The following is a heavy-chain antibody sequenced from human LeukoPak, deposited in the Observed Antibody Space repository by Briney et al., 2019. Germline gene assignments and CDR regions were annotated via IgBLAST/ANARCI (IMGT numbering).Heavy chain of an antibody. CDR3: ARFTQLERRDIRDDGWFDL. V-gene: IGHV3-66*01. CDR1: GFTVSSNY. Sequence: GGSLRLSCAASGFTVSSNYMSWVRQAPGKGLEWVSVIYSGGSPYYADSVKGRFTISRDNSKNTLYLQMNSLRAEDTAVYSCARFTQLERRDIRDDGWFDLWVLGPLVTVSS. D-gene: IGHD1-1*01. J-gene: IGHJ5*02. CDR2: IYSGGSP.